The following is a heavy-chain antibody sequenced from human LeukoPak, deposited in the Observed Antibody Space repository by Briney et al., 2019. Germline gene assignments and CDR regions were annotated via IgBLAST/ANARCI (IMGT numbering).Heavy chain of an antibody. CDR3: AKVAASGSRTGYFDY. D-gene: IGHD1-26*01. CDR2: INSDGSST. CDR1: GFTFSSYW. J-gene: IGHJ4*02. Sequence: PGGSLRLSCAASGFTFSSYWMHWVRQAPGKGLVWVSRINSDGSSTSYADSVKGRFTISRDNAKNTLYLQMNSLRAEDTAVYYCAKVAASGSRTGYFDYWGQGTLVTVSS. V-gene: IGHV3-74*01.